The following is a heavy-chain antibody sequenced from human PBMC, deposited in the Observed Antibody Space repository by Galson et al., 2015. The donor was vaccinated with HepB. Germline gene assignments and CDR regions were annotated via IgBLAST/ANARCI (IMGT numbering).Heavy chain of an antibody. D-gene: IGHD1-26*01. V-gene: IGHV4-39*01. CDR3: ARRIVGADLPINDAFDI. Sequence: ETLSLPCTVSGGSISSSSYYWGWIRQPPGKGLAWIGSIYYSGSTYYNPSLKGRVTISVDTSKNQFSLKLSSVTAADTAVYYCARRIVGADLPINDAFDIWGQGTMVTVSS. CDR2: IYYSGST. J-gene: IGHJ3*02. CDR1: GGSISSSSYY.